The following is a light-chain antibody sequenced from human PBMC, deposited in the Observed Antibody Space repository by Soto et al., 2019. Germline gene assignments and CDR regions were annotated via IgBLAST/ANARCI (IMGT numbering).Light chain of an antibody. CDR2: AAS. J-gene: IGKJ1*01. V-gene: IGKV1-27*01. CDR3: QKYDSAPWT. Sequence: DIQMTQSPSSLSASVRDRVTITCRASQGISNYLAWYQQKPGKVPKLLIYAASTLQSGVPSRFSGSGSGTDFNLTISSLQPEDVATYSCQKYDSAPWTFGQGTKVEIK. CDR1: QGISNY.